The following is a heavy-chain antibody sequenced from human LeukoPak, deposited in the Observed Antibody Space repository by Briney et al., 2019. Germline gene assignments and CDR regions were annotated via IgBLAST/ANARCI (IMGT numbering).Heavy chain of an antibody. D-gene: IGHD3-3*01. J-gene: IGHJ6*03. CDR3: ARVLVNDFWSGYYPGYYYYYMDV. CDR1: GYTFTGYY. CDR2: INPNSGGT. V-gene: IGHV1-2*02. Sequence: ASVKVSCKASGYTFTGYYMHWVRQAPGQGLEWMGWINPNSGGTNYAQKLQGRVTMTTDTSTSTAYMELRSLRSDDTAVYYCARVLVNDFWSGYYPGYYYYYMDVWGKGTTVTVSS.